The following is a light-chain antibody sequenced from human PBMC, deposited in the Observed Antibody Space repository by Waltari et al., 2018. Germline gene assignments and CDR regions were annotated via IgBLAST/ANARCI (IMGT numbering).Light chain of an antibody. CDR1: QTINDL. V-gene: IGKV1-5*03. J-gene: IGKJ3*01. CDR2: KAS. Sequence: DVQMTQSPSSLSASVGDRITITCRASQTINDLLAWYQQKPGKATRLLIQKASILESGVPSRFSGSGSGTEFTLTISSLQPDDFATYYCQQCNTFSFNFGPGTTAVI. CDR3: QQCNTFSFN.